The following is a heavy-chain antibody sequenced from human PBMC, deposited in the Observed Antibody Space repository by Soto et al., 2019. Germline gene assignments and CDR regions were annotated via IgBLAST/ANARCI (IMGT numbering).Heavy chain of an antibody. CDR2: INPYTAAP. J-gene: IGHJ4*02. Sequence: ASVKVSCKASGYTFSHQYMHSVRQAPGQGLEWIGWINPYTAAPKYAKKYEGRVTMTRDTSISTAYLEVTGLRSDATAVFYCARKVREYNFDYWGQGTLVTVS. V-gene: IGHV1-2*02. CDR3: ARKVREYNFDY. CDR1: GYTFSHQY. D-gene: IGHD3-10*01.